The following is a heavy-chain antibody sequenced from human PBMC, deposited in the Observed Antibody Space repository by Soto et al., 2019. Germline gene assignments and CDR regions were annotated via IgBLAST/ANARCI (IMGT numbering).Heavy chain of an antibody. Sequence: QVQLVESGGGVVQPGRSLRLSCAASGFTFSSYAMHWVRQAPGKGLEWVAVISYDGSNKYYADSVKGRFTISRDNSKNTLYLQMNSLRAEDTAVYYCARESSSSRMVGWFDPWGQRTLVTVSS. CDR2: ISYDGSNK. CDR1: GFTFSSYA. V-gene: IGHV3-30-3*01. J-gene: IGHJ5*02. CDR3: ARESSSSRMVGWFDP. D-gene: IGHD6-13*01.